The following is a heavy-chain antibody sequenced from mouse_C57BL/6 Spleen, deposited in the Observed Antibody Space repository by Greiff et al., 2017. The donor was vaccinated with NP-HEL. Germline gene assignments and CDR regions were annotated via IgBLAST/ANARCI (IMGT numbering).Heavy chain of an antibody. J-gene: IGHJ2*01. V-gene: IGHV5-9-1*02. D-gene: IGHD4-1*01. CDR3: TREWNWDYYFDY. CDR2: ISSGGDYI. Sequence: EVKLVESGEGLVKPGGSLKLSCAASGFTFSSYAMSWVRQTPEKRLEWVAYISSGGDYIYYADTVKGRFTISRDNARNTQYLQMSSLKSEDTAMYYCTREWNWDYYFDYWGQGTTLTVSS. CDR1: GFTFSSYA.